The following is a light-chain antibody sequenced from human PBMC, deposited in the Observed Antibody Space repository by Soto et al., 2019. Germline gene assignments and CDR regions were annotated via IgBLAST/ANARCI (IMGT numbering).Light chain of an antibody. CDR3: QQLNSYPIT. CDR2: AAS. Sequence: AIRLTTSPSSFSASTGDRVTITFRASQGISSYLAWYQQKPGKAPKLLIYAASTLQSGVPSRFSGSGSGTDFTLTISCLQSEDFATYYCQQLNSYPITFGQGTRLEIK. CDR1: QGISSY. V-gene: IGKV1-8*01. J-gene: IGKJ5*01.